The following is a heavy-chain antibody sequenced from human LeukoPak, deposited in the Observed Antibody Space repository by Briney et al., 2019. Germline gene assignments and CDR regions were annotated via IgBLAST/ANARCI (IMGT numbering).Heavy chain of an antibody. Sequence: PGGSLRLSCAASGFTFSSYGMHWVRQAPGKGLEWVALIWYDGSKTYYADSVEGRFTISRDNSKNTLHLQVSSLRAEDTAVYYCAGVGGGLEALTYWGQGTLVTVSS. V-gene: IGHV3-33*01. CDR2: IWYDGSKT. J-gene: IGHJ4*02. CDR3: AGVGGGLEALTY. CDR1: GFTFSSYG. D-gene: IGHD3-16*01.